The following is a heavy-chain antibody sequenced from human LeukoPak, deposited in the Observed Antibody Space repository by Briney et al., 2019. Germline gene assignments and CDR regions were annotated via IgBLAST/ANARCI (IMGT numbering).Heavy chain of an antibody. CDR2: INSGNGDT. V-gene: IGHV1-3*01. Sequence: GASVRVSCKASGYIFSDYAMHWVRQAPGQSLEWMGWINSGNGDTIYSQKFQDRLTISRNTSATTVYMELSSLRPEDTAVYYCASLWFGELAPFDPWGQGTLVTVSS. J-gene: IGHJ5*02. CDR1: GYIFSDYA. D-gene: IGHD3-10*01. CDR3: ASLWFGELAPFDP.